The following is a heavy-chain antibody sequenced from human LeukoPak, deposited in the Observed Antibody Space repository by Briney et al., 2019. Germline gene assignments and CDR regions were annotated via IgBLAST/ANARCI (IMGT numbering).Heavy chain of an antibody. CDR2: IIPILGTP. V-gene: IGHV1-69*04. Sequence: SVKVSCKASGGTFSNYAISWVRQAPGQGLEWMGRIIPILGTPNYAQKFQGRLTINADKSTSTAYMELSSLRSEDTAVYYCARSTQSGTPDYWGQGTLVTVS. J-gene: IGHJ4*02. D-gene: IGHD6-13*01. CDR3: ARSTQSGTPDY. CDR1: GGTFSNYA.